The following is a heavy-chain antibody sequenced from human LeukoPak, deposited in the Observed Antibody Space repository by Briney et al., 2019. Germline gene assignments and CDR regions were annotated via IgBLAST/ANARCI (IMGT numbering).Heavy chain of an antibody. J-gene: IGHJ4*02. Sequence: ASVKVSCKASGYTFTGYYIHWVRQAPGQGLEWMGWINPNGGGTNYAQRFQGRVTMTRDTSISTAYMDLSRLRSDDTAVYYCARETYCASGRLYNRIDYWGQGTLVTVSS. V-gene: IGHV1-2*02. CDR1: GYTFTGYY. D-gene: IGHD3-10*01. CDR3: ARETYCASGRLYNRIDY. CDR2: INPNGGGT.